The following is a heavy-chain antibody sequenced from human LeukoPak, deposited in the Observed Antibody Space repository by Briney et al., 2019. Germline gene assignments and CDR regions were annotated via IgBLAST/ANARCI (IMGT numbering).Heavy chain of an antibody. V-gene: IGHV3-48*02. D-gene: IGHD2-21*02. CDR1: GFTFSSYS. J-gene: IGHJ1*01. Sequence: PGGSLRLSCAASGFTFSSYSMNWVRQAPGKGLEWVSYISSSSTIYYADSVKGRFTISRDNAKNSLYLQMNSLRDEDTAVYYCARGLYCGGDCYPEYFQHWGQGTLVTVSS. CDR3: ARGLYCGGDCYPEYFQH. CDR2: ISSSSTI.